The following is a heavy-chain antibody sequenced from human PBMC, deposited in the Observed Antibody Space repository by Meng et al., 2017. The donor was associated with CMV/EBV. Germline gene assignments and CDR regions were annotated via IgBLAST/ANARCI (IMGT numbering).Heavy chain of an antibody. CDR1: GGSFSSYS. CDR2: ISSSSSYI. D-gene: IGHD2-15*01. Sequence: GGSLRLSCAVYGGSFSSYSMNWVRQAPGKGLEWVSSISSSSSYIYHADSVKGRFTISRDNAKNSLYLQMNSLRAEDTAVYYCARDEGGGIGWGQGTLVTVSS. V-gene: IGHV3-21*01. CDR3: ARDEGGGIG. J-gene: IGHJ4*02.